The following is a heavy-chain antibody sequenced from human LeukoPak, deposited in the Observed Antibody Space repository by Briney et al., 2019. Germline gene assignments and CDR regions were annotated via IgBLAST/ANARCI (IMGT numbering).Heavy chain of an antibody. Sequence: SETLSLTCAVYGGSFSGYSWNWIRQPPVKGLEWIGEINHSGGTNYNPSLKSRVSISVDTSKKQFSLKLSSVTPADTAVYYCARGYFDSSFGYWGQGTLVTVSS. V-gene: IGHV4-34*01. CDR2: INHSGGT. J-gene: IGHJ4*02. CDR1: GGSFSGYS. CDR3: ARGYFDSSFGY. D-gene: IGHD3-22*01.